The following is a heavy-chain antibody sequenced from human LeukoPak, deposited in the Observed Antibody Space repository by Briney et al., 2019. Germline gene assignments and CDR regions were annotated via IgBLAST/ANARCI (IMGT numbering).Heavy chain of an antibody. J-gene: IGHJ5*02. Sequence: SETLSLTCGVYGGSFSDYFWTWIRQPPGKGLEWIGEIERGGSTVYSPTLKSRVTMSLDTSKIQFSLRLTSVTAADTAVYFCARGGLAGSSWSWFDPWGQGTLVTASS. D-gene: IGHD6-13*01. CDR2: IERGGST. CDR1: GGSFSDYF. V-gene: IGHV4-34*01. CDR3: ARGGLAGSSWSWFDP.